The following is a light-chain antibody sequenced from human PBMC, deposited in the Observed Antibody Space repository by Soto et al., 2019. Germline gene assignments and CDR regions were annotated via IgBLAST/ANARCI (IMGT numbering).Light chain of an antibody. J-gene: IGLJ1*01. CDR2: KDT. CDR1: ALATQF. Sequence: ELTQPPSVSVSPGQTAKITCSGAALATQFAFWXHXXPXXXXXLXXXKDTERPSGIPERFSGSGSGTTVTLTIGGVQAEDEGDYYCQSADNSATYVFGTGNKV. V-gene: IGLV3-25*02. CDR3: QSADNSATYV.